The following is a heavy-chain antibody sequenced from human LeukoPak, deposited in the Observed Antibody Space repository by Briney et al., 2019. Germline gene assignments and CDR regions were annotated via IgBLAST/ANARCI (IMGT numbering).Heavy chain of an antibody. D-gene: IGHD2-2*03. J-gene: IGHJ4*02. CDR1: GGSISSYY. V-gene: IGHV4-59*12. CDR3: TSLGIGYYYFDF. CDR2: WYNNGTF. Sequence: SETLSLTCTVSGGSISSYYWSWIRQPPGKGLEWIGSWYNNGTFYYTPSLQSRVSISLDTSKNQFSLKLNSLTAADTAVYFCTSLGIGYYYFDFWGQGTLVTVSA.